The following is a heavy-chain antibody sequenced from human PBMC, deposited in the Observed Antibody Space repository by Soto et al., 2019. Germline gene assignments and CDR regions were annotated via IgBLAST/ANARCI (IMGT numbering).Heavy chain of an antibody. Sequence: GSLRLSCAASGFTFSSYGMHWVRQAPGKGLEWVAVISYDGSNKYYADSVKGRFTISRDNSKNTLYLQMNSLRAEDTAVYYCASVDYSNPYYYYYMDVWGKGT. CDR1: GFTFSSYG. J-gene: IGHJ6*03. CDR3: ASVDYSNPYYYYYMDV. CDR2: ISYDGSNK. V-gene: IGHV3-30*03. D-gene: IGHD4-4*01.